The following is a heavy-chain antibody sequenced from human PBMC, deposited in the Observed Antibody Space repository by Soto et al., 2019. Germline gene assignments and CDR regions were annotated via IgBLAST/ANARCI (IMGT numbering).Heavy chain of an antibody. CDR3: ATVVPGDEAWLAA. CDR1: GYTFYNNG. V-gene: IGHV1-18*01. Sequence: ASVKVSCKTSGYTFYNNGITWVRQAPGQPLEWLGWISLYSDGTNYAQKFQGRVSMTTGTSTTTAYMELRSLRSDDTAVYYCATVVPGDEAWLAAGGQGTRVTSPQ. J-gene: IGHJ5*02. D-gene: IGHD2-2*01. CDR2: ISLYSDGT.